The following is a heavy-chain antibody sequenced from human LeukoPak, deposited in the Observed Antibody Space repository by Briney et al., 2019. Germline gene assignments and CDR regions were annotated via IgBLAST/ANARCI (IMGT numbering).Heavy chain of an antibody. V-gene: IGHV3-23*01. CDR2: ISGSGGRT. CDR1: GLSFRRYA. D-gene: IGHD3-10*01. CDR3: ANRNHYDSGSYYYYYFDY. Sequence: GGSLRLSCAASGLSFRRYAMSWVRQPPGKGLEWVSTISGSGGRTYYADSVKGRFTISRDNSKNTLYLQMNSLRAEDTAVYYCANRNHYDSGSYYYYYFDYWGQGTLVTVSS. J-gene: IGHJ4*02.